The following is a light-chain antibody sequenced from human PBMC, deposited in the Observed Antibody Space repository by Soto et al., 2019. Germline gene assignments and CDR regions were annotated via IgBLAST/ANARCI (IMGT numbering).Light chain of an antibody. CDR2: AAS. CDR1: QGISSY. V-gene: IGKV1-8*01. Sequence: AIRMTQSPSSFSASTGDRVTITCRASQGISSYVAWYQQKPGKAPKLLIYAASTLQSGVPSRFSGSGSGTDVTLTISCLQSEDFATYYCQQYYSYSGTFGQGTKVEIK. J-gene: IGKJ1*01. CDR3: QQYYSYSGT.